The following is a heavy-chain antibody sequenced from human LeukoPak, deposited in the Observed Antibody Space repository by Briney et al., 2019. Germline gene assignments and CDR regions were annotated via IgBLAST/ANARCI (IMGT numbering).Heavy chain of an antibody. Sequence: SETLSLTWTVSGYSISSGYYWGWIRQPPGKGLEWIGSIYHSGSTYYNPSLKSRVTISVDTSKNQFSLKLSSVTAADTAVYYCAREPSDYGDYLEDAFDIWGQGTMVTVSS. CDR3: AREPSDYGDYLEDAFDI. D-gene: IGHD4-17*01. V-gene: IGHV4-38-2*02. CDR2: IYHSGST. J-gene: IGHJ3*02. CDR1: GYSISSGYY.